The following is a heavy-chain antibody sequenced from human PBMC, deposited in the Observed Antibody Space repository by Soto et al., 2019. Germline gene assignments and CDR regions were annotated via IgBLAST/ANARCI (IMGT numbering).Heavy chain of an antibody. CDR1: GFTFSSYD. J-gene: IGHJ4*02. V-gene: IGHV3-23*01. CDR3: AKLRGLPWYFDF. CDR2: ISNSDDT. Sequence: EVQLLETGGGLVQPGGSLRLSCAASGFTFSSYDMSWVRQAPGKGLEWVSSISNSDDTYYADSVKGRFTISRDKSKDTLQLQMNSLRAEDTALYYCAKLRGLPWYFDFWGQGTLVTVSS.